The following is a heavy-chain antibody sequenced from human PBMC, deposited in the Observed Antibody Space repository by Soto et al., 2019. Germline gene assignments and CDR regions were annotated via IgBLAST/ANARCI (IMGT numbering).Heavy chain of an antibody. D-gene: IGHD3-10*01. J-gene: IGHJ4*02. CDR1: GFTFSNYA. CDR2: VIGSGVNV. V-gene: IGHV3-23*01. Sequence: PGGSLRLSCTASGFTFSNYAINWVRLAPGKRLEWVSSVIGSGVNVFYADSVKGRFTISRDNSKNTVYLEMNSLRADDTAEYFCAQGSAFECKGAICYPVDHSGRGALVTVS. CDR3: AQGSAFECKGAICYPVDH.